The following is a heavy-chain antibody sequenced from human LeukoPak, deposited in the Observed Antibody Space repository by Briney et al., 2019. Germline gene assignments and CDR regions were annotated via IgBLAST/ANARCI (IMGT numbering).Heavy chain of an antibody. CDR3: ARPASTSHKQELKY. D-gene: IGHD2-2*01. V-gene: IGHV1-18*01. CDR1: GYTFSSYG. CDR2: ISAYNGDT. Sequence: ASVKVSCKASGYTFSSYGISWVRQAPGQGLEWMGWISAYNGDTKYAQKVQGRVTMTTDTSTSTAYMELRSLRSDDTAVYYCARPASTSHKQELKYWGQGTLVTVSS. J-gene: IGHJ4*02.